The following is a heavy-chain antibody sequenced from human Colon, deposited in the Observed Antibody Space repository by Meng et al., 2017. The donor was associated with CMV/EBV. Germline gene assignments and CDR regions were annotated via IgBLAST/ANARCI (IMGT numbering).Heavy chain of an antibody. Sequence: QVQLVQSGAEVKKPGASVKVSCKTSGYTFTAYYIHWVRQAPGQRLEWMGWMNPKTGDTNYAHNLQGRVSMTRDTSISTAYMELSKLTSDDTAKYYCASKYCGDVNCDLAELDYWGQGTLGTVSA. V-gene: IGHV1-2*02. CDR1: GYTFTAYY. CDR2: MNPKTGDT. D-gene: IGHD2-21*01. J-gene: IGHJ4*02. CDR3: ASKYCGDVNCDLAELDY.